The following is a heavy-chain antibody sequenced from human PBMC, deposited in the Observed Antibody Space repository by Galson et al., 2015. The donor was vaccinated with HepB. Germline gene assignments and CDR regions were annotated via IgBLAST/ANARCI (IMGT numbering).Heavy chain of an antibody. CDR2: IIPLFETP. V-gene: IGHV1-69*13. Sequence: SVKVSCKASGGTFSTYAINWVRQAPGQGLEWMGGIIPLFETPNYAQKFQGRITITADESTTTAYMELSSLRSEDTAVYYCARGLRFLEWFRLDPWGQGTLVAVSS. CDR1: GGTFSTYA. CDR3: ARGLRFLEWFRLDP. D-gene: IGHD3-3*01. J-gene: IGHJ5*02.